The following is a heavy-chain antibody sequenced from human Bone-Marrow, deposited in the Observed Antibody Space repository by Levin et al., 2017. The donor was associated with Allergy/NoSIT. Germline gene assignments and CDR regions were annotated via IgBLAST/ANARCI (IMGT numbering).Heavy chain of an antibody. Sequence: WGSLRLSCAASGFTFSGYTMHWVRQAPGKGLEWVALISYDGTNDYYGDSVRGRFTISRDNSKNTLYLQMNSLRPEDTAVYHCARDRCSGTTCYKGYYYYGMDVWGQGTTVTVSS. V-gene: IGHV3-30-3*01. CDR3: ARDRCSGTTCYKGYYYYGMDV. D-gene: IGHD2-2*01. J-gene: IGHJ6*02. CDR1: GFTFSGYT. CDR2: ISYDGTND.